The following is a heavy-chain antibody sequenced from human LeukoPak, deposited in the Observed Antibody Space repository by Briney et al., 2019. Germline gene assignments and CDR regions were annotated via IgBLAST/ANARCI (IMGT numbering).Heavy chain of an antibody. CDR2: ISYDGSNK. V-gene: IGHV3-30-3*01. CDR3: AIGDNYYDTYFDY. CDR1: GFTFSSYA. Sequence: GGSLRLSCAASGFTFSSYAMHWVRQAPGKGLEWVAVISYDGSNKYYADSVKGRFTISRDNSKNTLYLQMNSLRAEDTAVYYCAIGDNYYDTYFDYWGQGTLVTVSS. D-gene: IGHD3-22*01. J-gene: IGHJ4*02.